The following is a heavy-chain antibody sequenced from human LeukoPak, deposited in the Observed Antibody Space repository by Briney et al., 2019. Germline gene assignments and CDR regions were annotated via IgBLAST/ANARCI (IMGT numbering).Heavy chain of an antibody. J-gene: IGHJ4*02. D-gene: IGHD5-24*01. Sequence: ASVKVSCKASGYTFTSYYMHWVRQAPGQGLEWMGIINPSGGSTSYAQKFQGRVTMTRDTSTSTAYMELSSLRSEDTAVYYCARDYPSYNSGRGVDYWGQGTLVTVSS. CDR1: GYTFTSYY. CDR2: INPSGGST. CDR3: ARDYPSYNSGRGVDY. V-gene: IGHV1-46*01.